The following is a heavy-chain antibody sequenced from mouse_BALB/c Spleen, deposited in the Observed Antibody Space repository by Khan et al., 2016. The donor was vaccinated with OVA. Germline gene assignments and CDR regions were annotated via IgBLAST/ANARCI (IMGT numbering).Heavy chain of an antibody. V-gene: IGHV5-9-3*01. CDR2: ISTGGHYT. CDR1: GFIFSSYA. J-gene: IGHJ4*01. CDR3: ARSLVYYHDMDY. D-gene: IGHD2-2*01. Sequence: VELVESGGGLVKPGGSLKLSCSASGFIFSSYAMSWVRQLPEKRLEWVATISTGGHYTFYPDSVKGRFTISRDNAKNTVYLQMSSLRSEDTAIYYCARSLVYYHDMDYWGQGTSVTVSS.